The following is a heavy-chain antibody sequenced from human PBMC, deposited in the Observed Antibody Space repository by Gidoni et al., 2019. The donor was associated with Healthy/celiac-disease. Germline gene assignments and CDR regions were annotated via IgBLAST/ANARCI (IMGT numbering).Heavy chain of an antibody. Sequence: QVQLVQSGAEVKKPGASVKVSCKASGYPFTSYAMHWVRQAPGQRLEWMGWINAGNGNTKYSQKFQGRVTITRDTSASTAYMELSSLRSEDTAVYYCARDRGYCSGGSCYGLDAFDIWGQGTMVTVSS. CDR3: ARDRGYCSGGSCYGLDAFDI. CDR1: GYPFTSYA. J-gene: IGHJ3*02. V-gene: IGHV1-3*01. D-gene: IGHD2-15*01. CDR2: INAGNGNT.